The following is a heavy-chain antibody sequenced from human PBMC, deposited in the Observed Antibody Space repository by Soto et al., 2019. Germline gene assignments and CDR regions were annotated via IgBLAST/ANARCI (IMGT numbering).Heavy chain of an antibody. CDR3: ARGAPYGDYYFDY. V-gene: IGHV3-30-3*01. J-gene: IGHJ4*02. Sequence: QVQLVESGGGVVQPGRSLRLSCAASGFTFSSYAMHWVRQAPGKGLEWVAVISYDGSNKYYADSVKGRFTISRDNSKNTLYLQMNSLRAEDTAVYYCARGAPYGDYYFDYWGQGTLVTVSS. CDR2: ISYDGSNK. D-gene: IGHD4-17*01. CDR1: GFTFSSYA.